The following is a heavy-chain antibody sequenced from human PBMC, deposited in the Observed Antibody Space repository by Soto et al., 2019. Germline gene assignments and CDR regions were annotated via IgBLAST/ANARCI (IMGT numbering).Heavy chain of an antibody. D-gene: IGHD3-10*01. CDR3: VKDMGAYYYGSGSSPSAMDV. V-gene: IGHV3-9*01. Sequence: GGSLRLSCAASGFTFDEYAMHWVRLAPGKGLEWVSGLSWSGGGIGYAASVKGRFTISRDNAKNSLYLQMSSLRAEDTALYYCVKDMGAYYYGSGSSPSAMDVWGQGTTVTVSS. CDR2: LSWSGGGI. J-gene: IGHJ6*02. CDR1: GFTFDEYA.